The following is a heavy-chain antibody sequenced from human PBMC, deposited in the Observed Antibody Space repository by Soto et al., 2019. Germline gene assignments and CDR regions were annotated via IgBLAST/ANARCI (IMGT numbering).Heavy chain of an antibody. D-gene: IGHD5-12*01. CDR1: GYTFTSYA. CDR2: INAGNGNT. J-gene: IGHJ3*02. Sequence: QVQLVQSGAEVKKPVASVKVSCKASGYTFTSYAMHWVRQAPGQRLEWMGWINAGNGNTKYSQKFQGRVTITRDTSASTAYMELSSLRSEDTAVYYCARDRGLDAFDIWGQGTMVTVSS. V-gene: IGHV1-3*01. CDR3: ARDRGLDAFDI.